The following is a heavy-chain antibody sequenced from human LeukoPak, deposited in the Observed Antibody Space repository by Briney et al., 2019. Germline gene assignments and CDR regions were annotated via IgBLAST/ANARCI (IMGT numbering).Heavy chain of an antibody. J-gene: IGHJ6*03. Sequence: SETLSLTCAVYGGSFSGYYWSWIRQPPGKGLEWIGEINHSGSTNYNPSLKSRVTISVDTSKNQFSLKLSSVTAADTAVYYCARGCGRVLVVPAALYHYYYMDVWGKGTTVTVSS. CDR2: INHSGST. CDR1: GGSFSGYY. D-gene: IGHD2-2*01. CDR3: ARGCGRVLVVPAALYHYYYMDV. V-gene: IGHV4-34*01.